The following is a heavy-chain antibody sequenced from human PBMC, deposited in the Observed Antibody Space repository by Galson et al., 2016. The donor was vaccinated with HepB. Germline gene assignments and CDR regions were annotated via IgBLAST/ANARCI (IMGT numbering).Heavy chain of an antibody. CDR2: INYSGRT. D-gene: IGHD1-1*01. J-gene: IGHJ6*02. CDR3: ARATWELEELEYYYGMDV. V-gene: IGHV4-31*03. CDR1: GGSISSGGYY. Sequence: TLSLTCTVSGGSISSGGYYWSWIRQHPEKGLEWIGYINYSGRTYYIPSLKSRVTISVDTSKNQFSMKLSSVTAAGTAVYYCARATWELEELEYYYGMDVWGQGTTVTVSS.